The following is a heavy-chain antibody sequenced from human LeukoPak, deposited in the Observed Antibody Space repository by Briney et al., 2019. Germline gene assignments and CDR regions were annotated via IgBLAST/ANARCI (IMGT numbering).Heavy chain of an antibody. J-gene: IGHJ6*03. V-gene: IGHV4-61*02. CDR2: IYTSGST. Sequence: PSETLSLTCTVSGGSISSGSYYWSWIRQPAGKGLEWIGRIYTSGSTNYNPSLKSRVTISVDTSKNQFSLKLSSVTAADTAVYYCARDGGDPNYYYYYYMDVWGKGTTVTVSS. CDR3: ARDGGDPNYYYYYYMDV. CDR1: GGSISSGSYY. D-gene: IGHD2-21*02.